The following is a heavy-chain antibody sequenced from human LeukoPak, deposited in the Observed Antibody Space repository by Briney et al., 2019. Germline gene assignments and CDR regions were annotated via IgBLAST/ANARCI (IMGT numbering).Heavy chain of an antibody. Sequence: SETLSLTCAVYGGSFSGYYWSWIRQPPGKGLEWIGEINHSGSTNYNPSLKSRVTISVDTSKNQFSLKLSSVTAADTAVYYCAVGGNHGMDVWGQGTTVTVSS. D-gene: IGHD4-23*01. J-gene: IGHJ6*02. CDR3: AVGGNHGMDV. CDR1: GGSFSGYY. CDR2: INHSGST. V-gene: IGHV4-34*01.